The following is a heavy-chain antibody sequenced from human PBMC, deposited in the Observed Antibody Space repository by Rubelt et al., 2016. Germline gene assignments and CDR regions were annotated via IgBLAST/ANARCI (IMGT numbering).Heavy chain of an antibody. CDR2: INPSGSST. V-gene: IGHV1-46*01. D-gene: IGHD4-17*01. Sequence: QVQLVQSGAEVKKPGASVKVSCKASGYTFTSYYMHWVRQAPGQGLEWMGIINPSGSSTSYAQKLQGRVTMTRDRSTSTGYMERSSLRSEDTAVYYGARAASTVTTLLDLGYWGQGTLVTVSS. CDR3: ARAASTVTTLLDLGY. CDR1: GYTFTSYY. J-gene: IGHJ4*02.